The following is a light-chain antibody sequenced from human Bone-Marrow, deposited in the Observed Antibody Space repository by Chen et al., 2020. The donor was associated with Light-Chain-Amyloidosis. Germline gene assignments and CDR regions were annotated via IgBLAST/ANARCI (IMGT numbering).Light chain of an antibody. CDR3: GAWDSSLGIWV. J-gene: IGLJ3*02. CDR1: SSNVGNNY. V-gene: IGLV1-51*01. CDR2: DNS. Sequence: QSALTQPPSVSAAPGQKFTISCSGRSSNVGNNYVSWYRQLPGTAPKLLIYDNSKRPSGIPDRCSGSKSGTSATLGITRLQTGDEADYYCGAWDSSLGIWVFGGGTKLTVL.